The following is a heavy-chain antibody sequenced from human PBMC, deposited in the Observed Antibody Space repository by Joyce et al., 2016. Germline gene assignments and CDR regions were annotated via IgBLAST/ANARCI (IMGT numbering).Heavy chain of an antibody. Sequence: EVQLVESGGGLIQPGGSLRLSCAASGFTVSGNYMSWVRQAPGKGLDWVSVIYRGGSTYYAGSVKGRFTISRDNSKNTLDLQMNSLRAEDTAVYYCASQYQHRYYYYGMDVWGQGTTVTVSS. J-gene: IGHJ6*02. D-gene: IGHD3-3*02. CDR3: ASQYQHRYYYYGMDV. CDR2: IYRGGST. V-gene: IGHV3-53*01. CDR1: GFTVSGNY.